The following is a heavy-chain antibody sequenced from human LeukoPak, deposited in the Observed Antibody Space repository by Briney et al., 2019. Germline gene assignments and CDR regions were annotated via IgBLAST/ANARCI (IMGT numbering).Heavy chain of an antibody. CDR1: GFTFSSYA. Sequence: GGSLRLSCAASGFTFSSYAMSWVRQAPGKGLEWVSVISGSGGSTYYADSVKGRFSISRDNSKNTLYLQMNSLRAEDTAVYYCAKDEKVPRYYFDYWGQGTLVTVSS. D-gene: IGHD1-1*01. CDR2: ISGSGGST. V-gene: IGHV3-23*01. CDR3: AKDEKVPRYYFDY. J-gene: IGHJ4*02.